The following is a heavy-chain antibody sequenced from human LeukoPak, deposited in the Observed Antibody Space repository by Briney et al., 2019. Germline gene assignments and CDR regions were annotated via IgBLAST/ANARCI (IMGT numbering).Heavy chain of an antibody. J-gene: IGHJ4*02. CDR2: IIPILGIA. V-gene: IGHV1-69*04. CDR1: GGTFSSYA. D-gene: IGHD3-10*01. CDR3: AREGQAYYYGSGTYAFDY. Sequence: SVKVSCKASGGTFSSYAISWVRQAPGQGLEWMGRIIPILGIANYAQKFQGRVTITADKSTSTAYMELSSLRSDDTAVYYCAREGQAYYYGSGTYAFDYWGQGTLVTVSS.